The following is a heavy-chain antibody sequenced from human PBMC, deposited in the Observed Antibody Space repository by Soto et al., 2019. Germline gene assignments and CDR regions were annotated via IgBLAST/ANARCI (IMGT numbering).Heavy chain of an antibody. CDR1: GDSVASDSAA. V-gene: IGHV6-1*01. D-gene: IGHD1-26*01. J-gene: IGHJ4*02. CDR2: TYYRSKWYN. CDR3: AREYSGSYNPGYYFDT. Sequence: SQTLSLTCAISGDSVASDSAAWNWIRQSPSRGLEWLGRTYYRSKWYNDYAVSVKGRIAINPDTPKNQFSLQMNSVTPEDTALYYCAREYSGSYNPGYYFDTWGQGTLVTVSS.